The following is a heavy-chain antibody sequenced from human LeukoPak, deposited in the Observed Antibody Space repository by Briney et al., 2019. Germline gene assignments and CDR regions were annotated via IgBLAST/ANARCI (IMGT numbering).Heavy chain of an antibody. D-gene: IGHD3-22*01. CDR3: ATVRSIVVVDYFQY. Sequence: PVGALRLSCAASGFTFSNYWRSCGREAPGKGLEWVANIKQDGSEKYYVNSVKGRFTISRDNSKNTLYLKMNSLRAEDTDVYYCATVRSIVVVDYFQYWGQGTLVTVSS. V-gene: IGHV3-7*03. CDR1: GFTFSNYW. CDR2: IKQDGSEK. J-gene: IGHJ1*01.